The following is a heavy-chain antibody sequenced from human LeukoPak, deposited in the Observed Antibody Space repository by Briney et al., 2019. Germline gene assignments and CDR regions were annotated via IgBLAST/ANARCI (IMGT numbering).Heavy chain of an antibody. CDR1: GFTFSSYG. V-gene: IGHV3-7*01. CDR2: IKQDGSEK. J-gene: IGHJ4*02. D-gene: IGHD3-9*01. CDR3: ASTGVAYYAMAMGGFDY. Sequence: GGSLRFSCAASGFTFSSYGMHWVRQAPGKGLEWVANIKQDGSEKYYVDSVKGRFTISRDNAKNSLYLQMNSLRAEDTAVYYCASTGVAYYAMAMGGFDYWGQGTLVTVSS.